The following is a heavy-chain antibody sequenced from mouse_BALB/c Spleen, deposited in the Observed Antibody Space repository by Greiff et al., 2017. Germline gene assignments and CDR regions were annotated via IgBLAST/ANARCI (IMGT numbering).Heavy chain of an antibody. V-gene: IGHV1-7*01. J-gene: IGHJ4*01. Sequence: VQLQESGAELAKPGASVKMSCKASGYNFTRYWMRWVKQRPGQGLEWIGYINPSTGYTEYNQKFKDKATLTADKSSSTTYMQLSSLTSEDSAVYYLARYLGTTVVDAIDYWGQGTSVTVSA. D-gene: IGHD1-1*01. CDR2: INPSTGYT. CDR3: ARYLGTTVVDAIDY. CDR1: GYNFTRYW.